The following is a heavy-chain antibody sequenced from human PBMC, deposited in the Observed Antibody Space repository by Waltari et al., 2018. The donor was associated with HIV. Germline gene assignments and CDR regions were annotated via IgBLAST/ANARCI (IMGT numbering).Heavy chain of an antibody. D-gene: IGHD6-6*01. CDR1: WGTFNSHA. J-gene: IGHJ4*02. CDR3: ARVSEIYSSSSGAFDY. Sequence: QVQPVAVGAEGKKAGSLGKGLFKASWGTFNSHATTWVRQAPGQGLEWMGGIIPIFGTSNYAQKFQGRVTITADESTSTVYMELSSLRSEDTAVYYCARVSEIYSSSSGAFDYWGQGTLVTVSS. V-gene: IGHV1-69*01. CDR2: IIPIFGTS.